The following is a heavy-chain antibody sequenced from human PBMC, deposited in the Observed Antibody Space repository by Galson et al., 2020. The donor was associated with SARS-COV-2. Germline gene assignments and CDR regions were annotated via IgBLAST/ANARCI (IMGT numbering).Heavy chain of an antibody. CDR2: IYYSAST. CDR3: AREAYYDFWSGYSTSRYGMDV. Sequence: ETSETLSFTCTVPGGPIRSGDYYWSWIRQPPGKGLAWTGYIYYSASTNYNPSLQSRVTISVDTSKNQFSLKLSSVTAADAAVYYCAREAYYDFWSGYSTSRYGMDVWGQGTTVTVSS. V-gene: IGHV4-30-4*01. D-gene: IGHD3-3*01. J-gene: IGHJ6*02. CDR1: GGPIRSGDYY.